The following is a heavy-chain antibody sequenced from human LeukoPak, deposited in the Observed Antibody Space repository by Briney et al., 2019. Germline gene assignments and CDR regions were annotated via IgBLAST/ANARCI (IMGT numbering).Heavy chain of an antibody. J-gene: IGHJ4*02. D-gene: IGHD4-23*01. V-gene: IGHV4-38-2*02. CDR3: ARDLGSGGNSDY. CDR1: GYSISSGYH. CDR2: ANSGGA. Sequence: PSETLSLTCAVSGYSISSGYHWGWIRQPPGKGLEWIASANSGGASYNPSLKSRATISLDTSNNQCSLEMRSVTAADTAVYYCARDLGSGGNSDYWGQGTLVTVSS.